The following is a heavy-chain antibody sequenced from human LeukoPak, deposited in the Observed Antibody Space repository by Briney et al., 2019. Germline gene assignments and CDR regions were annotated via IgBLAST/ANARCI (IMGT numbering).Heavy chain of an antibody. CDR1: GGSFSGYY. V-gene: IGHV4-34*01. Sequence: SETLSLTCAVYGGSFSGYYWSWIRQPPGKGLEWIGEINHSGSTNYNPSLKSRVTISVDTSKNQFSLKLSSVTAADTAVYYCASRTSGWHFTYWGQGPLVTVSS. CDR2: INHSGST. D-gene: IGHD6-19*01. CDR3: ASRTSGWHFTY. J-gene: IGHJ4*02.